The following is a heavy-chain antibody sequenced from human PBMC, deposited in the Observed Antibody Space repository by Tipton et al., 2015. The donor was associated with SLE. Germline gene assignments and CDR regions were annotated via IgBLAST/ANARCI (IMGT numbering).Heavy chain of an antibody. D-gene: IGHD5-18*01. CDR1: GGSISSGGYY. CDR3: ARDTRDTGGYFDL. Sequence: TLSLTCTVSGGSISSGGYYWSWIRQHPGKGLEWIGYTYYSGNTYYNPSLKSRVTISVDTSKNQFSLKLSSVTAADTAVYYCARDTRDTGGYFDLWGRGTLVTVSS. CDR2: TYYSGNT. V-gene: IGHV4-31*03. J-gene: IGHJ2*01.